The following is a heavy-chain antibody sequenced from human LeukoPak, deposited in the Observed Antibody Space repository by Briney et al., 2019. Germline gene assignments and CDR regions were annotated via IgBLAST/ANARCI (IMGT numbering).Heavy chain of an antibody. D-gene: IGHD3-16*01. V-gene: IGHV3-74*01. CDR2: INSDGSST. Sequence: QPGGSLRLSCAASGLTFSNYWMHWVRQVPGKGLVWVSRINSDGSSTIYADSVKGRFTISRDNAKNTAVLQMNSLSAEDTAVYYCATGGAQYFDYWGQGTVVTVSS. CDR3: ATGGAQYFDY. CDR1: GLTFSNYW. J-gene: IGHJ4*02.